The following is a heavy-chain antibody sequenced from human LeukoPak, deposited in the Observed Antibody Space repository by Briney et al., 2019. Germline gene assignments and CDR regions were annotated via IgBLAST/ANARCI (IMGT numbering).Heavy chain of an antibody. CDR1: GFTFSSYG. CDR2: ISYDGSNK. D-gene: IGHD6-6*01. Sequence: GGSLRLSCAASGFTFSSYGMHWVRQAPGKGLEWVAVISYDGSNKYYADSVKGRFTISRDNSKNTLYLQMNSLRAEDTAVYYCAKDPSSSLYWGQGTLVTVSS. V-gene: IGHV3-30*18. J-gene: IGHJ4*02. CDR3: AKDPSSSLY.